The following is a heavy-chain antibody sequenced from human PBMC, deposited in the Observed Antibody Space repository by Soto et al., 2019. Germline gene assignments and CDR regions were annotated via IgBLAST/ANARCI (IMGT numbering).Heavy chain of an antibody. J-gene: IGHJ6*02. CDR3: ARVGHYYYGMDV. V-gene: IGHV1-3*01. D-gene: IGHD3-3*01. Sequence: ASVKVSCKASGYTFTTYVMHWVRQAPGQRLEWMGWINAGNDNTKYSQKFQGRVTITIDTSASTVYMELSSLSSEDTAVYYCARVGHYYYGMDVWGQGTTVTVSS. CDR2: INAGNDNT. CDR1: GYTFTTYV.